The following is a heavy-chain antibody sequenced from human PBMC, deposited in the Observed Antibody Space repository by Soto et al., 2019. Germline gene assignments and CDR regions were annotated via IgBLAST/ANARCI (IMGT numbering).Heavy chain of an antibody. CDR3: ARDGYYDSSGYRSDFDY. CDR2: ISAYNRNT. CDR1: GYTFTSYG. J-gene: IGHJ4*02. Sequence: QVQLVQSGAEVKKPGASVQVSCKASGYTFTSYGISWVRQAPGQGLAWMGWISAYNRNTNYAQKQQGRVTMTTDTSTSTAYMELRSLRSDDTAVYYCARDGYYDSSGYRSDFDYWGQGTLVTVSS. V-gene: IGHV1-18*01. D-gene: IGHD3-22*01.